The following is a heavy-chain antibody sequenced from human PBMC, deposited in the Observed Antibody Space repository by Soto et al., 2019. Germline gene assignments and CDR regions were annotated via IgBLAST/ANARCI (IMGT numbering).Heavy chain of an antibody. V-gene: IGHV3-21*01. D-gene: IGHD6-13*01. CDR2: ISSSSSYI. J-gene: IGHJ4*02. CDR1: GFAFSSYS. CDR3: ARSNIAASAYFDY. Sequence: PGGSLRLSCAASGFAFSSYSMNWVRQAPGKGLEWVSSISSSSSYIYYADSVKGRLTISRDNAKNSLYLQMDSLRAEDTAVYYCARSNIAASAYFDYWGQGTLVTVSS.